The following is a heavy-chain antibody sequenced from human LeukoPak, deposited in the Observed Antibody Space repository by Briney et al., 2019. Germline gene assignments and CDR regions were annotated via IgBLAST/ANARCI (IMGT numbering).Heavy chain of an antibody. CDR1: GFTFRIYA. V-gene: IGHV3-23*01. CDR2: IIGNGGTT. J-gene: IGHJ4*02. CDR3: AKDEAVAGSDFFDY. Sequence: GGSLRLTCAASGFTFRIYAMTWVRQAPGKGLEWVSTIIGNGGTTYCADSVKGRVAISRDNSKNTVFLQLNSLRAEDTAVYFCAKDEAVAGSDFFDYWGRGTLVTVSS. D-gene: IGHD6-19*01.